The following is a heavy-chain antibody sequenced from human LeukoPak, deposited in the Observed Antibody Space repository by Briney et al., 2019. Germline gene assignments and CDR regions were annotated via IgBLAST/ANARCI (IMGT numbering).Heavy chain of an antibody. CDR2: IYYSGST. J-gene: IGHJ2*01. CDR3: ARLGNYGDCGWYFDL. CDR1: GGSISSSSYY. Sequence: SETLSLTCTVSGGSISSSSYYWGWIRQPPGKGLEWIRSIYYSGSTNYNPSLKSRVTISVDTSKNQFSLKLSSVTAADTAVYYCARLGNYGDCGWYFDLWGRGTLVTVSS. V-gene: IGHV4-39*07. D-gene: IGHD4-17*01.